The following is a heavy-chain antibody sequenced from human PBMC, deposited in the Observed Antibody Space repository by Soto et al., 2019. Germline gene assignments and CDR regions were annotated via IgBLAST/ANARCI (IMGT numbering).Heavy chain of an antibody. Sequence: GGSLRLSCAASGFTFSSYAMSWVSQAPGKGLEWVSSISGSGGSTYYADSVKGWFTISRDNPRNSLYLQRNSLRAEDTAVYYCAAPSVPGPRFDNWGQGTLVTVSS. J-gene: IGHJ4*01. CDR2: ISGSGGST. CDR3: AAPSVPGPRFDN. CDR1: GFTFSSYA. V-gene: IGHV3-23*01.